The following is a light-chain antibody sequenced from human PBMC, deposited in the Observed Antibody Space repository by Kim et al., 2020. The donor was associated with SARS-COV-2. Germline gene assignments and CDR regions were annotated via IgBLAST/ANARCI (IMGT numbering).Light chain of an antibody. CDR2: QDS. V-gene: IGLV3-1*01. Sequence: SYELTQPPSVSVSPGQTASITCSGDKLGDKYACWYQQKPGQSPVLVIYQDSKRPSGIPERFSGSISGNTATLTISGTQAMDEADYYCQAWDSSSYWVFGG. CDR3: QAWDSSSYWV. J-gene: IGLJ3*02. CDR1: KLGDKY.